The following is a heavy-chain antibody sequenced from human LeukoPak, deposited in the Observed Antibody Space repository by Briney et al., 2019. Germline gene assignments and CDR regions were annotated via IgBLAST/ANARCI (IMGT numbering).Heavy chain of an antibody. CDR2: IYYSGST. CDR3: AREGSDDSRYFDY. D-gene: IGHD3-22*01. V-gene: IGHV4-39*02. J-gene: IGHJ4*02. Sequence: SETLSLTCTVSGGSISSSSYYWGWIRQPPGKGLEWIGSIYYSGSTYYNPSLKSRVTISVDTSKNQFSLKLSSVTAADTAVYYCAREGSDDSRYFDYWGQGTLVTVSS. CDR1: GGSISSSSYY.